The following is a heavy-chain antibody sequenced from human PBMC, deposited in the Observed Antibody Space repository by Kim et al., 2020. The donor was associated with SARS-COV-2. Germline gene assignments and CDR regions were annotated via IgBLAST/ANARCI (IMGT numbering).Heavy chain of an antibody. Sequence: SLKSRVTISVDTSKNQFSLKLSSVTAADTAVYYCARIGYDTLTGYHAFDIWGQGTMVTVSS. D-gene: IGHD3-9*01. J-gene: IGHJ3*02. CDR3: ARIGYDTLTGYHAFDI. V-gene: IGHV4-34*01.